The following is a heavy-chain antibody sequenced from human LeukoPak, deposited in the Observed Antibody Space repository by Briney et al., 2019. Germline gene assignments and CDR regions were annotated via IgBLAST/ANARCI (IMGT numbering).Heavy chain of an antibody. CDR1: GGSISSGGYY. CDR2: INHSGST. J-gene: IGHJ4*02. CDR3: ARGPSPDY. V-gene: IGHV4-39*07. Sequence: PSETLSLTCTVSGGSISSGGYYWSWIRQHPGKGLEWIGEINHSGSTNYNPSLKSRVTISVDTSKNQFSLKLSSVTAADTAVYYCARGPSPDYWGQGTLVTVSS.